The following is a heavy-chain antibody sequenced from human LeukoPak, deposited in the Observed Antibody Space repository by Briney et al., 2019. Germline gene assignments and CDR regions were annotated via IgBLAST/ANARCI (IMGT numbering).Heavy chain of an antibody. J-gene: IGHJ4*02. CDR3: AEKTLSGYGGYFDY. CDR1: GFTFSSYA. Sequence: GGSLRLSCAASGFTFSSYAMSWVRQAPGKGLEWVSAISGSGGSTYYADSVKGRFTISRDNSKNTLYLQMNSLRAEDTAVYYCAEKTLSGYGGYFDYWGQGTLVTVSS. D-gene: IGHD4-23*01. V-gene: IGHV3-23*01. CDR2: ISGSGGST.